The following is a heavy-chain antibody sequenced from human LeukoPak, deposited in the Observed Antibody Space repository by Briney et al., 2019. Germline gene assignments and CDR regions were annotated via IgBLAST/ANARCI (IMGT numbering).Heavy chain of an antibody. CDR2: ISGSGGST. Sequence: GGSLRLSCAASGFTFGSYAMSWVRQAPGKGLEWVSAISGSGGSTYYADSVKGRFTISRDNSKNTLYLQMNSLRAEDTAVYYCAKAYCSGGSCYLWGPFDYWGQGTLVTVSS. CDR3: AKAYCSGGSCYLWGPFDY. V-gene: IGHV3-23*01. CDR1: GFTFGSYA. J-gene: IGHJ4*02. D-gene: IGHD2-15*01.